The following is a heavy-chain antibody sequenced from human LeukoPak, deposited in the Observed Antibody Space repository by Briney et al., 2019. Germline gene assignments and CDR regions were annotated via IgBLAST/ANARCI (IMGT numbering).Heavy chain of an antibody. D-gene: IGHD6-19*01. J-gene: IGHJ4*02. CDR2: NYYRGST. Sequence: AETLSLTCTVSGGSISSSSYYWGWLRRPPGRGVEGGGSNYYRGSTYYNPSLEGRVTISVDTSKNQFSLKLSSVTAADTAVYYCARHAISSGWYRFDYWGQGTLVTVSP. CDR3: ARHAISSGWYRFDY. V-gene: IGHV4-39*01. CDR1: GGSISSSSYY.